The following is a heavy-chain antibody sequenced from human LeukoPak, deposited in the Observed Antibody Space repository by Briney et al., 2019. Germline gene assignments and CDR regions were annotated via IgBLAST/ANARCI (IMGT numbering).Heavy chain of an antibody. J-gene: IGHJ2*01. V-gene: IGHV4-61*05. D-gene: IGHD6-19*01. Sequence: PSETLSLTCTVSGGSISSSSYYWGWIRQPPGKGLEWIGYIYYSGSTNYNPSLKSRVTISVDTSKNQFSLKLSSVTAADTAVYYCARLVSSVSLVSRYFDLWGRGTLVTVSS. CDR1: GGSISSSSYY. CDR2: IYYSGST. CDR3: ARLVSSVSLVSRYFDL.